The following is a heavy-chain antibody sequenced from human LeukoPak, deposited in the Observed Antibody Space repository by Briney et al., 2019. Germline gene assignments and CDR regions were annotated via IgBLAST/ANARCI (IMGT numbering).Heavy chain of an antibody. CDR3: ARTVEGYYFDY. CDR2: ISSSSSTI. V-gene: IGHV3-48*04. D-gene: IGHD4-23*01. Sequence: GGSLRLSCAASGFTFSSYSMNWVRQAPGKGLEWVSYISSSSSTIYYADSVKGRFTISRDNAKNSLYLQMNSLRAEDTAVYYCARTVEGYYFDYWGQGTLVTVSS. CDR1: GFTFSSYS. J-gene: IGHJ4*02.